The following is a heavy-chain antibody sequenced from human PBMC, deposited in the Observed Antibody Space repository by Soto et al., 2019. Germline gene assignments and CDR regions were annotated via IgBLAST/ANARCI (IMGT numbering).Heavy chain of an antibody. V-gene: IGHV4-39*01. Sequence: QLQLQESGPGLVKPSETLSLTCTVSGGSISSSSYYWGWIRQPPGKELEWIGSIYYSGTTYYNPSFKSRATISVDTSKEQFSLKLSSVTAADTAVYYCASLTLGHCTSTSCFYNWFGPWGQGTLVTVSS. J-gene: IGHJ5*02. CDR1: GGSISSSSYY. D-gene: IGHD2-2*01. CDR2: IYYSGTT. CDR3: ASLTLGHCTSTSCFYNWFGP.